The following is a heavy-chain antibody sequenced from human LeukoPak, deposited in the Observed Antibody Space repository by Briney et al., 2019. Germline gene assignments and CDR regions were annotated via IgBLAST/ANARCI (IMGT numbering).Heavy chain of an antibody. V-gene: IGHV5-51*01. J-gene: IGHJ4*02. CDR1: GYSFTNYW. Sequence: GESPKISCRGSGYSFTNYWIGWVRQMPGKGLEWMGIIYPGDSDTRYSPSFQGQVTISADKSISTAYLQWSSLKASDTAMYYCARRDVDTAMAARFDYWGQGTLVTVSS. CDR3: ARRDVDTAMAARFDY. CDR2: IYPGDSDT. D-gene: IGHD5-18*01.